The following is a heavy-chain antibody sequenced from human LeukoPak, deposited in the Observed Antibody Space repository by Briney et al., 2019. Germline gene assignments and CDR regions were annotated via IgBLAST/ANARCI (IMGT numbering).Heavy chain of an antibody. CDR1: GDSVSINSAA. CDR3: ARVKLGLFDY. D-gene: IGHD3-16*01. Sequence: SRTLSLTSAISGDSVSINSAASCWIRHSPSRGIEWLGWTYYGSKWYNYYAVCVKSRITNDTDTIKNQFSLQLNAVTPEYTSVYYCARVKLGLFDYWGQGTLVTVSS. CDR2: TYYGSKWYN. V-gene: IGHV6-1*01. J-gene: IGHJ4*02.